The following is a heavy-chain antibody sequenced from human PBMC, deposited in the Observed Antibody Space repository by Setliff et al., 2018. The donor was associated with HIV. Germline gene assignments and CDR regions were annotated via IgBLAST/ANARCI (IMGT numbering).Heavy chain of an antibody. Sequence: ASVKVSCKASGYTFTGYYLHWVRQAPGQGLEWMGWISPNSGGTNFAQKFQGRVTFSRDTSASTAYMELSSLRSEDTAVYYCANSVTDASYWYFIHWGRGSPVTVSS. CDR2: ISPNSGGT. CDR1: GYTFTGYY. CDR3: ANSVTDASYWYFIH. V-gene: IGHV1-2*02. J-gene: IGHJ2*01. D-gene: IGHD4-17*01.